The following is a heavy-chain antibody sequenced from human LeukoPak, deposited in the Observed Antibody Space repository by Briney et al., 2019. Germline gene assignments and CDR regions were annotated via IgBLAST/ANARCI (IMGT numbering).Heavy chain of an antibody. D-gene: IGHD2-2*02. CDR1: GGSISSYY. CDR2: IYYSGST. CDR3: ARGQRSRYSVVVLAAIRGLEYNY. Sequence: SETLSLTCTVSGGSISSYYWSWIRQPPGKGLEWIGYIYYSGSTNYNPSLKSRVTISVDTSKNQFSLKLSSVTAADTAVYYCARGQRSRYSVVVLAAIRGLEYNYWGQGTLVTVSS. J-gene: IGHJ4*02. V-gene: IGHV4-59*01.